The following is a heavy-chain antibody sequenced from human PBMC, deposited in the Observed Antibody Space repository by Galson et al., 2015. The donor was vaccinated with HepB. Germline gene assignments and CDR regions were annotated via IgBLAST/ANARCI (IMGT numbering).Heavy chain of an antibody. CDR1: GFTFSNYG. V-gene: IGHV3-30*18. D-gene: IGHD3-22*01. Sequence: SLRLSCAASGFTFSNYGIHWVRQAPGKGLEWMAVISYDGSYKYYADSVKGRFTVSRDYPRSTLYLQMNSLRAEDTAVYCCAKGGPGRITMMINRLLGFDPWGQGTLVTVSS. CDR3: AKGGPGRITMMINRLLGFDP. CDR2: ISYDGSYK. J-gene: IGHJ5*02.